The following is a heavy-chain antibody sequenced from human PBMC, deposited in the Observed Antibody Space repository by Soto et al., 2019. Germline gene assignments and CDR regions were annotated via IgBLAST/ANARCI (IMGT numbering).Heavy chain of an antibody. CDR1: GFTFSSYG. V-gene: IGHV3-30*18. J-gene: IGHJ4*02. CDR3: AKAALRAVAQFDS. CDR2: IPHDGNNK. D-gene: IGHD6-19*01. Sequence: PGGSLRLSCAASGFTFSSYGVHWVRQAPGKGLEWVAVIPHDGNNKYYADSVKGRFTISRDNSKNTLYLQMNSLRAEDTAVYYCAKAALRAVAQFDSRGQGTLVTVS.